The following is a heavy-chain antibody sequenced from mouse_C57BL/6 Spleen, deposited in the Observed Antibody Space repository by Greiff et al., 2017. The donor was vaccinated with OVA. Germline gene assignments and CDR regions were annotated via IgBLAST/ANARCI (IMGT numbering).Heavy chain of an antibody. CDR3: ARGSSGYDAMDY. D-gene: IGHD3-2*02. V-gene: IGHV1-64*01. CDR2: IHPNSGST. J-gene: IGHJ4*01. CDR1: GYTFTSYW. Sequence: VQLQQSGAELVKPGASVKLSCKASGYTFTSYWMHWVKQRPGQGLEWIGMIHPNSGSTNYNEKFKSKATLTVDKSSSTAYMQLSSLTSEDSAVYYCARGSSGYDAMDYWGQGTSVTVSS.